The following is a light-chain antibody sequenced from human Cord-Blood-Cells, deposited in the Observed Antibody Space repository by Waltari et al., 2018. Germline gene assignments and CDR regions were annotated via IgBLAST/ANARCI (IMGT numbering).Light chain of an antibody. J-gene: IGLJ2*01. CDR2: EVS. Sequence: QSALTQPPSASGSPGQSVTIPCTGTSSDVGGYNYVSWYQQHPGKAPKLMIYEVSKRPSGVPDRFSGSKSGNTASLTVSGLQAEGEADYYCSSYAGSNNVVFGGGTKLTVL. V-gene: IGLV2-8*01. CDR1: SSDVGGYNY. CDR3: SSYAGSNNVV.